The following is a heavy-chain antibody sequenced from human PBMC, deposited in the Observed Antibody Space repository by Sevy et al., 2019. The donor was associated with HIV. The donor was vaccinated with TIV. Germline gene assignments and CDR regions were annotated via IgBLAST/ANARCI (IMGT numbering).Heavy chain of an antibody. CDR1: GFTFSSYS. Sequence: GGSLRLSCAASGFTFSSYSMNWVRQAPGKGLEWVSSISSSSSYIYYADSVKGRFTISRDNAKNSLYLQMNSLRAEDTAVYYCARGGNYDFWGGPPHPDYWGQGTLVTVSS. V-gene: IGHV3-21*01. D-gene: IGHD3-3*01. CDR2: ISSSSSYI. CDR3: ARGGNYDFWGGPPHPDY. J-gene: IGHJ4*02.